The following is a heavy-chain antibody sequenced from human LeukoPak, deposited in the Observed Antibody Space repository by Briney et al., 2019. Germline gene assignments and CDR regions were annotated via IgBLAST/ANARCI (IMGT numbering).Heavy chain of an antibody. D-gene: IGHD1-26*01. J-gene: IGHJ3*02. CDR3: ARATQDGSAFDI. CDR1: GGTFSIYA. V-gene: IGHV1-69*13. Sequence: VASVKVSFKASGGTFSIYAISWVRQGPGQGLEWMGGIIPIFGTANYAQKFQGRVTITADESTSTAYMELSSLRSEDTAVYYCARATQDGSAFDIWGQGTMVTVSS. CDR2: IIPIFGTA.